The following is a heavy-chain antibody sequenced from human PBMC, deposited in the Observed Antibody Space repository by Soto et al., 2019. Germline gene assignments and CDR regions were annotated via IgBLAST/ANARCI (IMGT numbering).Heavy chain of an antibody. CDR1: GFTFSSYA. V-gene: IGHV3-30-3*01. CDR2: ISYDGSNK. Sequence: GGSLRLSCAASGFTFSSYAGHWILQAQGKGLEWVAVISYDGSNKYYADSVKGRFTISRDNSKNTLYLQMNSLRAEDTAVYFCARGEITMIGVVYHGMDVWGQGTTVTVSS. J-gene: IGHJ6*02. CDR3: ARGEITMIGVVYHGMDV. D-gene: IGHD3-22*01.